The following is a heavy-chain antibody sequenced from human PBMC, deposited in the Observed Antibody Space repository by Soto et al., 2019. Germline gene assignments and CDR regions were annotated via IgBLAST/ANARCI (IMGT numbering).Heavy chain of an antibody. J-gene: IGHJ4*02. D-gene: IGHD6-13*01. CDR1: GGSFSGYY. CDR3: ARTYSSSWSPFDY. CDR2: INQSGST. V-gene: IGHV4-34*01. Sequence: QVQLQQWGAGLLKPSETLSLTCAVYGGSFSGYYWSWIRQPPGKGLEWIGEINQSGSTNYNPSLRRRVTLSVDASRHQFSLQLSSVTAADTAVYYCARTYSSSWSPFDYWGQGTLVTVSS.